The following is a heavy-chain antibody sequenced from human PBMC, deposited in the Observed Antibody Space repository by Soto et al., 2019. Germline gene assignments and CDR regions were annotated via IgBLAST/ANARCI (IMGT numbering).Heavy chain of an antibody. V-gene: IGHV4-61*03. J-gene: IGHJ5*02. CDR2: IYNSGST. CDR1: GGSVTRINYY. CDR3: ARHQAPGYFPFHP. Sequence: QVQLEESGPGLVKTSETLSLTCSVSGGSVTRINYYWSCIRQPPGKGLEWIGYIYNSGSTIYNPPPKSRVDISLDTSKNHFSLRLTSVTAADTAVYYCARHQAPGYFPFHPWGQGTLVTVSS. D-gene: IGHD2-15*01.